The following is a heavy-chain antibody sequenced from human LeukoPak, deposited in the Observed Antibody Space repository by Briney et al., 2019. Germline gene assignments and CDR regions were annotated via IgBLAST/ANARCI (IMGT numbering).Heavy chain of an antibody. CDR3: ARLGYCTNGVCYRAIDY. Sequence: ASVKVSCKASGYTFTGYYMHWVRQAPGQGLEWMGRINPNSGGTSYAQKFQGRVTMTRDTSISTAYMELSRLRSDDTAVYYCARLGYCTNGVCYRAIDYWGQGTLVTVSS. J-gene: IGHJ4*02. CDR2: INPNSGGT. V-gene: IGHV1-2*06. CDR1: GYTFTGYY. D-gene: IGHD2-8*01.